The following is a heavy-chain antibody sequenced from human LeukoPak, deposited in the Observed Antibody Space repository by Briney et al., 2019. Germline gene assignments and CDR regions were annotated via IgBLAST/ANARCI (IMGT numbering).Heavy chain of an antibody. V-gene: IGHV1-18*01. CDR1: GYTFTTYG. CDR3: ARDGTRSVIVGAEDGFDY. J-gene: IGHJ4*02. Sequence: ASVKVSCKASGYTFTTYGISWVRQAPGQGLEWMGWISAFNGNTNYAQNLQGRVTMTRDTSTNTAYMEPRSLRSDDSAVYYCARDGTRSVIVGAEDGFDYWGQGTLVSVSS. D-gene: IGHD1-26*01. CDR2: ISAFNGNT.